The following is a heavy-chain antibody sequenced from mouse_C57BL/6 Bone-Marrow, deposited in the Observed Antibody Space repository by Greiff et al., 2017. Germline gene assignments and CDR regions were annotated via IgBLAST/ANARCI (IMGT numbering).Heavy chain of an antibody. Sequence: EVQVVESGGGLVKPGGSLKLSCAASGFTFSSYAMAWVRQTPEKRLEWVATISDGGSYTYYPDNLKGRFTISRDNAKNKLYLQMSHLKSEDTAMYYCARGPTTVYFDYWGQGTTLTVSS. CDR1: GFTFSSYA. CDR2: ISDGGSYT. CDR3: ARGPTTVYFDY. V-gene: IGHV5-4*01. D-gene: IGHD2-12*01. J-gene: IGHJ2*01.